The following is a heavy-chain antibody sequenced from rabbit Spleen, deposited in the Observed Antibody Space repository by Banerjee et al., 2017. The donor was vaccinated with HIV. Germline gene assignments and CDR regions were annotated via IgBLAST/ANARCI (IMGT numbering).Heavy chain of an antibody. CDR1: GFSFSNKAV. D-gene: IGHD1-1*01. Sequence: QEQLVEYGGDLVQPEGSLTLTCKASGFSFSNKAVMCWVRQAPGKGLEWIACINAVTGKAVYASWAKGRFTFSKTSSTTVTLQMTSLTAADTATYFRARDLDGVIGWNFGWWGPGTLVTVS. J-gene: IGHJ4*01. CDR2: INAVTGKA. CDR3: ARDLDGVIGWNFGW. V-gene: IGHV1S45*01.